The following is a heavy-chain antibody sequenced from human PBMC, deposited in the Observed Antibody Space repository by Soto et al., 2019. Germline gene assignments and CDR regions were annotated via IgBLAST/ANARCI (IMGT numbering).Heavy chain of an antibody. V-gene: IGHV3-33*01. D-gene: IGHD2-15*01. CDR2: IWYDGSNK. Sequence: GGSLRLSCAASGFTFSSYGMHWVRQAPGKGLEWVAVIWYDGSNKYYADSVKGRFTISRDNSKNTLYLQMKSLRAEDTAEYYCARDASFPVVAATAIEYYYYMDVWGKGTTVTVSS. J-gene: IGHJ6*03. CDR1: GFTFSSYG. CDR3: ARDASFPVVAATAIEYYYYMDV.